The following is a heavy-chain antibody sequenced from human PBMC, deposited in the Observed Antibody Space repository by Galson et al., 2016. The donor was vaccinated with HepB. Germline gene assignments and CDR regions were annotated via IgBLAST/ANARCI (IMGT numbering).Heavy chain of an antibody. J-gene: IGHJ4*02. CDR2: TNPAIGDT. CDR1: GYTFTDYA. V-gene: IGHV1-2*02. CDR3: ARELGYETGGYYGYDFGIDD. D-gene: IGHD3-22*01. Sequence: SVKVSCKASGYTFTDYAIHWLRQAPGQSLEWLGWTNPAIGDTKTARKFEDRVSMYRDTTISTAYMEVIRMRFDDTAVYFCARELGYETGGYYGYDFGIDDWGQGTPVTVS.